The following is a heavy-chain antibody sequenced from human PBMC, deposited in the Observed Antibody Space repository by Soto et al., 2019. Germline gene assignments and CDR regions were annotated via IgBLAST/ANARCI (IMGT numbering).Heavy chain of an antibody. Sequence: SETLSLTCTVSGDSLRSIYHYWGWIRQLPGKGLEWIGSIYYTGNTYYNPSLRSRVSISVDMATNEISLRLRAESIADTAVYYCVRVEMYAGESTLNFDXWGQGALVTVSX. J-gene: IGHJ4*02. CDR2: IYYTGNT. D-gene: IGHD2-8*01. CDR1: GDSLRSIYHY. V-gene: IGHV4-39*01. CDR3: VRVEMYAGESTLNFDX.